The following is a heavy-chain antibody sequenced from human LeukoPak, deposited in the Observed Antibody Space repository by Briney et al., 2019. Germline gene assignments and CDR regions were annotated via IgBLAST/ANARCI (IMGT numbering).Heavy chain of an antibody. CDR1: GFTFSSYA. V-gene: IGHV3-23*01. CDR2: ISGSGGST. J-gene: IGHJ4*02. D-gene: IGHD4-17*01. Sequence: GGSLRLSCAASGFTFSSYAMSWVRQAPGEGLEWVSAISGSGGSTYYADSVKGRFTISRDNSKNMLYLQMNSLRAEDTAVYYCAKDRVFYGDYFDYWGQGTLVTVSS. CDR3: AKDRVFYGDYFDY.